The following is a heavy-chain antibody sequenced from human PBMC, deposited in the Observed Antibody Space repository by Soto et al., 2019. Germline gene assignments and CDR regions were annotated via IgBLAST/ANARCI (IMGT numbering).Heavy chain of an antibody. V-gene: IGHV3-23*01. CDR1: GFTFSSYA. D-gene: IGHD6-6*01. CDR3: ALGGSSHDYYYYYYMDV. J-gene: IGHJ6*03. CDR2: ISGSGGST. Sequence: GGSLRLSCAASGFTFSSYAMSWVRQAPGKGLEWVSAISGSGGSTYYADSVKGRFTISRDNSKNTLYLQMNSLRAEDTAVYYCALGGSSHDYYYYYYMDVWGKGTTVTVSS.